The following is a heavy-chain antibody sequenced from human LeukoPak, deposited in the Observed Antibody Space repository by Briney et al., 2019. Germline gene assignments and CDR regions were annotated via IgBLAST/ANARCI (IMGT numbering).Heavy chain of an antibody. CDR2: MNPNSGNT. V-gene: IGHV1-8*01. Sequence: ASVKVSCKASGYTFTSYDINWVRQATGQGLEWMGWMNPNSGNTGYAQKFQGRVTITRDTSANIAYMELSSLRSEDTAVYYCATTVSAGTYRYFQHWGQGTLVTVSS. D-gene: IGHD6-13*01. CDR3: ATTVSAGTYRYFQH. J-gene: IGHJ1*01. CDR1: GYTFTSYD.